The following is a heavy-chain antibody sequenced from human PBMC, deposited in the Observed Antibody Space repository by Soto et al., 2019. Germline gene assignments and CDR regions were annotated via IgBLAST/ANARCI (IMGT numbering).Heavy chain of an antibody. CDR3: ARSTEWNAFDL. CDR2: IYSGGTT. D-gene: IGHD3-3*01. Sequence: EEQLVETGGGLIQPGGSLRLSCAVSGFTVIRDYMNWVRQAPGKGLEWVSVIYSGGTTYHADSVKGRFTISRDNSVNTLFLQMNSLRAEDTAMYYCARSTEWNAFDLWGQGTMVTVSS. CDR1: GFTVIRDY. J-gene: IGHJ3*01. V-gene: IGHV3-53*02.